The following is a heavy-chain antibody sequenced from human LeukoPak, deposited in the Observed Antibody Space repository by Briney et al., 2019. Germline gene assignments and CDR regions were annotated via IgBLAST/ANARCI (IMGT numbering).Heavy chain of an antibody. CDR3: ARVLEGSSGQHWYFDL. CDR2: IYYSGST. D-gene: IGHD6-19*01. Sequence: SETLSLTCAVSGGSISSTNWWSWVRQPPGKGLEWIGEIYYSGSTNYNPSLKSRVTISVDTSKNQFSLRLSSVTAADTAVYYCARVLEGSSGQHWYFDLWGRGTLVTVSS. V-gene: IGHV4-4*02. CDR1: GGSISSTNW. J-gene: IGHJ2*01.